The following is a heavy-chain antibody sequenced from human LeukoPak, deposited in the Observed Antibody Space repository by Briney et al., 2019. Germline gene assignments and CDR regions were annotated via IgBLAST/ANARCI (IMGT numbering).Heavy chain of an antibody. J-gene: IGHJ4*02. Sequence: PGGSLRLSCAASGFTFNNYYMNRVRQAPGKGLEWVSYISSSSSTIYYADSVKGRFTISRDNAKNSLYLQMNSLRAEDTAVYYCARSVDIDYWGQGTLVTVSS. D-gene: IGHD5-12*01. CDR1: GFTFNNYY. V-gene: IGHV3-48*01. CDR2: ISSSSSTI. CDR3: ARSVDIDY.